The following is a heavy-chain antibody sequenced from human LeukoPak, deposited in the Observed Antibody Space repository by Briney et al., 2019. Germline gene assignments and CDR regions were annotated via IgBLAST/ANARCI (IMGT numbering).Heavy chain of an antibody. J-gene: IGHJ5*02. V-gene: IGHV4-4*02. CDR2: IYHSGSP. CDR3: AGEWSGYSEGYWFDP. D-gene: IGHD3-3*01. CDR1: GGSISSNNW. Sequence: SETLSLTCAVSGGSISSNNWWGWVRQPPGKGLEWIGEIYHSGSPNCNPSLKSRVTISVDTSKNQFSLKLSSVTAADTAVYYCAGEWSGYSEGYWFDPWGQGTLVTVSS.